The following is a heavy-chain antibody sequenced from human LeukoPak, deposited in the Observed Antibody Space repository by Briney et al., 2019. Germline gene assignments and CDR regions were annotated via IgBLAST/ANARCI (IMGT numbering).Heavy chain of an antibody. D-gene: IGHD1-20*01. J-gene: IGHJ3*02. Sequence: WGTLKLCCVASGFTYRNYWMSGVRQAPGKGLEFETNIKQDGSEKYYVDSVKGRFTISRDNAKKSLYLQMNSLRAEDTAVYYCARDDYNWNVDAFHIWGQGTMVTVSS. V-gene: IGHV3-7*01. CDR1: GFTYRNYW. CDR2: IKQDGSEK. CDR3: ARDDYNWNVDAFHI.